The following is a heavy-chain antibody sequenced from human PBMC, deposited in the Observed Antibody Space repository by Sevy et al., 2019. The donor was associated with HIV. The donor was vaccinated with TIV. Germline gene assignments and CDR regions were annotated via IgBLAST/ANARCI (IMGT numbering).Heavy chain of an antibody. D-gene: IGHD6-19*01. V-gene: IGHV4-61*02. J-gene: IGHJ4*02. CDR1: GGSFSSSSYY. Sequence: SETLSLTCTVSGGSFSSSSYYWNWIRQPAGRGLEWIGRIYTSRSTNYNPSLKSRVTMSVDTSKNQFSLKLSSVTAADTAVYYCAGRIAVAAFDYWGQGNLVTVSS. CDR3: AGRIAVAAFDY. CDR2: IYTSRST.